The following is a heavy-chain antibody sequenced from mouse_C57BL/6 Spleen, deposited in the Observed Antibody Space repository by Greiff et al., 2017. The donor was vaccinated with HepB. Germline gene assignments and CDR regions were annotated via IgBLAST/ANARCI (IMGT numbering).Heavy chain of an antibody. CDR2: IDPSDSYT. CDR3: ARWVGLRRYFDV. CDR1: GYTFTSYW. D-gene: IGHD2-4*01. Sequence: QVQLKQPGAELVRPGTSVKLSCKASGYTFTSYWMHWVKQRPGQGLEWIGVIDPSDSYTNYNQKFKGKATLTVDTSSSTAYMQLSSLTSEDSAVYYCARWVGLRRYFDVWGTGTTVTVSS. J-gene: IGHJ1*03. V-gene: IGHV1-59*01.